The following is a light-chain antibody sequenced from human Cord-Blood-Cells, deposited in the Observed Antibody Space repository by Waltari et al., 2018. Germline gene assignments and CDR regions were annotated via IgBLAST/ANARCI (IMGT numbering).Light chain of an antibody. CDR2: GAS. CDR3: QQYGSSPLT. J-gene: IGKJ4*01. Sequence: EIVLTQSPGTLSLSPGERATLSCRASQSVRSSYLAWYKQKPGQAHRLRIYGASSRATSIPDRFSGSGSGTDFTLTISRLEPEDVAVYDCQQYGSSPLTFGGGTKVEIK. CDR1: QSVRSSY. V-gene: IGKV3-20*01.